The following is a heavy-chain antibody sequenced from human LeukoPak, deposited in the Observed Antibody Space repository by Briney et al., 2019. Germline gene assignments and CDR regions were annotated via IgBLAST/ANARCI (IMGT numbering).Heavy chain of an antibody. CDR2: IYNSGST. CDR1: GVSVSSGSYY. Sequence: SETLSLTCTVSGVSVSSGSYYWSWIRQPRGKGLEWIGYIYNSGSTNYNPALKSRITMSVDTSKNQFSLKLSSVTAADTAVYYCARDDSGRSSGYFEFYHGMDVWGQGTTVTVSS. D-gene: IGHD6-19*01. V-gene: IGHV4-61*01. CDR3: ARDDSGRSSGYFEFYHGMDV. J-gene: IGHJ6*02.